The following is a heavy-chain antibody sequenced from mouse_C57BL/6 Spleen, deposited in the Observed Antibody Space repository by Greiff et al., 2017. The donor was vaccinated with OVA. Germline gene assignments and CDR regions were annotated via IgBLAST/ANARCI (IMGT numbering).Heavy chain of an antibody. CDR2: IYPGDGDT. V-gene: IGHV1-82*01. CDR1: GYAFSSSW. CDR3: ARGDYGSSYGFAY. D-gene: IGHD1-1*01. Sequence: VQLQQSGPELVKPGASVKISCKASGYAFSSSWMYWVKQRPGKGLEWIGRIYPGDGDTNYNGKFKGKATLTADKSSSTAYMQLSSLTSEDSAVYFCARGDYGSSYGFAYWGQGTLVTVSA. J-gene: IGHJ3*01.